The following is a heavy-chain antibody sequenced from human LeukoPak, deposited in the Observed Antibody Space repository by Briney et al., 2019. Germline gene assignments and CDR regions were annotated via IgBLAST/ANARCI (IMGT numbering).Heavy chain of an antibody. CDR3: ARSGTVTNIFDY. D-gene: IGHD4-17*01. J-gene: IGHJ4*02. CDR1: GGSFRGYY. Sequence: SETLSLTCAVYGGSFRGYYWSWIGQPPGQGLEWIGEINHSESTNYNPSLKSRVTISVDTSKNQFSLKLSSVTAADTAVYYCARSGTVTNIFDYWGQGTLVTVSS. V-gene: IGHV4-34*01. CDR2: INHSEST.